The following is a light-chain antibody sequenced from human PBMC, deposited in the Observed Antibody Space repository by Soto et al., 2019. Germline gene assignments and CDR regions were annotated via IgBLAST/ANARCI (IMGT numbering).Light chain of an antibody. CDR3: QQYHNWPVSLT. J-gene: IGKJ4*01. V-gene: IGKV3-15*01. Sequence: EIVMTQSPATLSVTPGERATLSCRASQTISSNLAWYQQRPGQAPRLLISGASTRATGIPARFSGSGSGTEFTLTIDSLQSADFAVYYCQQYHNWPVSLTFGGGTKVEIK. CDR1: QTISSN. CDR2: GAS.